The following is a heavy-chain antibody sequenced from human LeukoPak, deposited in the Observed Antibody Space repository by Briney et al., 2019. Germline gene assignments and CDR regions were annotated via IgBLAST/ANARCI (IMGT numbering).Heavy chain of an antibody. CDR1: GFTFSGHA. CDR2: ISGSGGST. D-gene: IGHD3-10*01. J-gene: IGHJ4*02. Sequence: PGGSLRLSCAASGFTFSGHALSWLRQAPGKGLEWVSTISGSGGSTYYADSVKGRFTISRDNSKNTLYVQMSSLRADDTAVYYCAKGYYYGSGSYSTFDYWGQGTLVTVSS. CDR3: AKGYYYGSGSYSTFDY. V-gene: IGHV3-23*01.